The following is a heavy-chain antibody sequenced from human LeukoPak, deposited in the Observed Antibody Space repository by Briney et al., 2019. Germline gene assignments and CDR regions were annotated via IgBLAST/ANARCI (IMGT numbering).Heavy chain of an antibody. D-gene: IGHD6-19*01. Sequence: GGSLRLSCAASGFTFSSYWMHWVRQAPGKGLVWVSRINSDGSSTSYADSVKGRFTISRDNAKNSLYLQMNSLRAEDTAVYYCARVGQWLPIDYWGQGTLVTVSS. V-gene: IGHV3-74*01. J-gene: IGHJ4*02. CDR1: GFTFSSYW. CDR3: ARVGQWLPIDY. CDR2: INSDGSST.